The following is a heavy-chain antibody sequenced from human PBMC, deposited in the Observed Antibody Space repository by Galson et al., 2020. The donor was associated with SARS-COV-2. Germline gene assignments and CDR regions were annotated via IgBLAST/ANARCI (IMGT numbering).Heavy chain of an antibody. V-gene: IGHV5-51*01. CDR1: GYSFTSYW. Sequence: GESLKISCKGSGYSFTSYWIGWVRQMPGKGLEWMGIIYPGDSDTRYSPSFQGQVTISADKSISTAYLQWSSLKASDTAMYYCARHLEKGSYSDMFDYWGQGTLVTVSS. D-gene: IGHD1-26*01. CDR2: IYPGDSDT. J-gene: IGHJ4*02. CDR3: ARHLEKGSYSDMFDY.